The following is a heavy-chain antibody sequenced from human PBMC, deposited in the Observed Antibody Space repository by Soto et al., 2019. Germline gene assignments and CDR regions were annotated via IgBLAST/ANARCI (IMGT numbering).Heavy chain of an antibody. J-gene: IGHJ5*02. D-gene: IGHD3-9*01. V-gene: IGHV4-31*11. CDR3: ARDFERSAIGP. Sequence: SETLSLTCVVSGAYIRGAGSNGFWIRKPTGRVLAWIGYTAYSRDTYYNPSLRRQVTISADRSENKFSLTLKSVTAADTGVYFCARDFERSAIGPWGQGTSVTVSS. CDR1: GAYIRGAGSN. CDR2: TAYSRDT.